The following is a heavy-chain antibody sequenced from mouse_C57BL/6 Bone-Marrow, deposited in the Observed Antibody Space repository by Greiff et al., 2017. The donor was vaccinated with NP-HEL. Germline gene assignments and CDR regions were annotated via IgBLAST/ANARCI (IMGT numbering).Heavy chain of an antibody. CDR1: GYTFTSYW. CDR3: ARLPYYGSSLDY. Sequence: QVQLQQPGAELVKPGASVKLSCKASGYTFTSYWMHWVKQRPGRGLEWIGRLEPNSGGTKYNEKVKSKATLTVDKPSSTAYMQLSSLTSEDSAVYYCARLPYYGSSLDYWGQGTTLTVSS. D-gene: IGHD1-1*01. CDR2: LEPNSGGT. V-gene: IGHV1-72*01. J-gene: IGHJ2*01.